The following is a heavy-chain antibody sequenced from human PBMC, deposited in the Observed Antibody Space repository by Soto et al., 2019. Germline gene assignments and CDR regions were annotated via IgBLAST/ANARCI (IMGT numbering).Heavy chain of an antibody. CDR2: IIPIFGTA. D-gene: IGHD3-22*01. J-gene: IGHJ6*02. CDR1: GGTFSSYA. CDR3: ARDLKVIVVDPGYYGMDV. Sequence: SVKVSCQASGGTFSSYAISWVRQAPGQGLEWMGGIIPIFGTANYAQKFQGRVTITADESTSTAYMELSSLRSEDTAVYYCARDLKVIVVDPGYYGMDVWGQGTTVTVSS. V-gene: IGHV1-69*13.